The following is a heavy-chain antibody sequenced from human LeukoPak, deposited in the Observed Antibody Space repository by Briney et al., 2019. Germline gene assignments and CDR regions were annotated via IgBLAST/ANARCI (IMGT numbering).Heavy chain of an antibody. V-gene: IGHV4-39*07. J-gene: IGHJ4*02. CDR1: DGSISSSSYY. CDR2: IYYSGST. CDR3: ASDSAHYFDY. Sequence: TASETLSLTCTVSDGSISSSSYYWGWIRQPPGKGLEWIGSIYYSGSTYYNPSLKSRVTISVDTSKNQFSLKLSSVTAADTAVYYCASDSAHYFDYWGQGTLVTVSS.